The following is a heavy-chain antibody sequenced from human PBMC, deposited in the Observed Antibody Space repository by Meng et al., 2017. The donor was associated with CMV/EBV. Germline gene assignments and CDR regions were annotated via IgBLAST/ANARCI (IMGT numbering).Heavy chain of an antibody. V-gene: IGHV1-69*01. CDR2: IIPIFGTA. CDR3: AREVDDYGDGWYFDL. Sequence: SGSEVKKPGFSVKVPCKASGGTFSSYAISWVRQAPGQGLEWMGGIIPIFGTANYAQKFQGRVTITADESTSTAYMELSSLRSEDTAVYYCAREVDDYGDGWYFDLWGRGTLVTVSS. CDR1: GGTFSSYA. J-gene: IGHJ2*01. D-gene: IGHD4-17*01.